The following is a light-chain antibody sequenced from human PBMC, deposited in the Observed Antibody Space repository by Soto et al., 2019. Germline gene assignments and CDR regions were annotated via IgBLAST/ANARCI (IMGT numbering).Light chain of an antibody. CDR3: VSYATSTTLYV. V-gene: IGLV2-14*01. J-gene: IGLJ1*01. CDR1: SSDVGSFNY. Sequence: QSVLTQPASVSGSPGQSITISCTATSSDVGSFNYDSWYQHHPGKAPKLMIYEVTSRPSGVSNRFSGSKSGNTASLTISGLQAEDEADYYCVSYATSTTLYVFGSGTKLTVL. CDR2: EVT.